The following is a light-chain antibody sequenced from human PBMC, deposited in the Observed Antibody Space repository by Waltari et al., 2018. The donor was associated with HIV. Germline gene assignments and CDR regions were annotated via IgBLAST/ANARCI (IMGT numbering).Light chain of an antibody. Sequence: DIQMTQSPSSLSASVGARVTITCRASQSISTYLNWYQQQPGKAPNLLIYAATSLQSGVPSRFSGSGSGTDFTLTISSLQPEDFATYYCQQSYSSPPTFGQGTKVEIK. J-gene: IGKJ1*01. V-gene: IGKV1-39*01. CDR3: QQSYSSPPT. CDR1: QSISTY. CDR2: AAT.